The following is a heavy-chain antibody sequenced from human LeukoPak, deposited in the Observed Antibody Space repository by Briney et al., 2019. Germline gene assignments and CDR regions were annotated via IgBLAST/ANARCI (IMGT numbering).Heavy chain of an antibody. CDR3: ARDGYSGYDSSDYFDY. V-gene: IGHV3-7*01. CDR2: IKQDGSEK. D-gene: IGHD5-12*01. CDR1: GFTFSSYW. Sequence: PGGSLRLSCAASGFTFSSYWMSWVRQAPGKGLEWVANIKQDGSEKYYVDSVKGRFTISRDNAKNSLYLQMNSLRAEDTAVYYCARDGYSGYDSSDYFDYWGQGTLVTVSS. J-gene: IGHJ4*02.